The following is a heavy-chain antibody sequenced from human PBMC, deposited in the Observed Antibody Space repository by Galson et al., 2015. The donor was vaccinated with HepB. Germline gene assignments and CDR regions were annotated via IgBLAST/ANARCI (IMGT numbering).Heavy chain of an antibody. CDR1: GYTFTSYG. V-gene: IGHV1-18*04. CDR2: ISAYNGNT. CDR3: ARRVVVAATRSFDFDY. D-gene: IGHD2-15*01. Sequence: SVKVSCKASGYTFTSYGISWVRQAPGQGLEWMGWISAYNGNTNYAQKLQGRVTMTTDTSTSTAYMELRSLRSDDTAVYYCARRVVVAATRSFDFDYWGQGTLVTVSS. J-gene: IGHJ4*02.